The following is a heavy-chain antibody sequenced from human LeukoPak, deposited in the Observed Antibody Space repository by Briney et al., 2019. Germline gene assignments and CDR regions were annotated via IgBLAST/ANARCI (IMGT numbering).Heavy chain of an antibody. Sequence: ASVTVCFKTSGYTFTDYYIHWVRQAPGQGLEWMGWINPNSGETNSAQKFQGRVTMTGDTSISTGYMELRRVTSDDTAVYYCARDRDYSNTERGFDYWGQGTLVTVSS. V-gene: IGHV1-2*02. CDR2: INPNSGET. CDR3: ARDRDYSNTERGFDY. D-gene: IGHD4-11*01. J-gene: IGHJ4*02. CDR1: GYTFTDYY.